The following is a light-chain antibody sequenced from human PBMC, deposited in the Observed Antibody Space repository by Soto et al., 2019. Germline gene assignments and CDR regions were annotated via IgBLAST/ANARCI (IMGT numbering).Light chain of an antibody. CDR2: GAS. Sequence: IVLTQSPATLSLSPGERATLSCRASQSVSNYLAWHQQKPGQTPRLLVYGASSRATGIPDRFSGSGSGTDFTLTISRLEPEDYAVYYCQQYGSSRPWTFGQGTKVDIK. CDR3: QQYGSSRPWT. CDR1: QSVSNY. V-gene: IGKV3-20*01. J-gene: IGKJ1*01.